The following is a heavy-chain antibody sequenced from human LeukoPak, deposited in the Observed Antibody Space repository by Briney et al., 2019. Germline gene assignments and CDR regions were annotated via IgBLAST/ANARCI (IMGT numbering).Heavy chain of an antibody. CDR3: AREGVLRRYFDY. CDR1: GFTFSSYG. Sequence: PGGSLRLSCAASGFTFSSYGMHWVRQAPGKGLEWVAVISYDGSNKYYADSVKGRFTISRDNAKNSLYLQMNSLRAEDTAVYYCAREGVLRRYFDYWGQGTLVTVSS. CDR2: ISYDGSNK. D-gene: IGHD3-3*01. V-gene: IGHV3-30*03. J-gene: IGHJ4*02.